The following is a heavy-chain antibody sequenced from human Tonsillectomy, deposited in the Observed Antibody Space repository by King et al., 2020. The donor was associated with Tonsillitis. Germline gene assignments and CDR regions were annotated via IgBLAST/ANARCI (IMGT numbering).Heavy chain of an antibody. Sequence: VQLQESGPGLVKPSQTLSLTCTVSGGSISSGGYYWSWIRQPPGTGLEWIGIIDYSGCTYSNPSIKIRVTISVDTSKNQSSLKLSSVTAADTAVYYCARDHWYYDSSGYDAFDIWGQGTMVTVSS. CDR2: IDYSGCT. V-gene: IGHV4-31*03. D-gene: IGHD3-22*01. CDR1: GGSISSGGYY. CDR3: ARDHWYYDSSGYDAFDI. J-gene: IGHJ3*02.